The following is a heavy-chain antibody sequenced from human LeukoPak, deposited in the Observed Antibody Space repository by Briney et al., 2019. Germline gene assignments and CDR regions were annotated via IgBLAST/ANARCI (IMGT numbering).Heavy chain of an antibody. CDR1: GFTLSDYY. V-gene: IGHV3-11*01. J-gene: IGHJ4*02. CDR2: SSSSGSTI. Sequence: GESLRLSCAASGFTLSDYYMSWIRQAPGKGLEWVSYSSSSGSTIYYADSVKGRFAISRDNAKNSLYLQMNSLRAEDTAVYYCARRRDFIDYWGQGTLVTVPS. D-gene: IGHD3/OR15-3a*01. CDR3: ARRRDFIDY.